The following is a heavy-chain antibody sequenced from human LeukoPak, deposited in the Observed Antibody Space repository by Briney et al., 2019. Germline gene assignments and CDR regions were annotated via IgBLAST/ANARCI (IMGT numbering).Heavy chain of an antibody. D-gene: IGHD1-14*01. J-gene: IGHJ3*02. CDR3: ARNFLGRSRKAFDI. Sequence: SETLSLTCAVYGGSFSGYYWSWIRQPPGKGLEWLGEINHSGSTNYNPSLKSRVTISVDTSKNQFSLKLSSVTAADTAVYYCARNFLGRSRKAFDIWGQGTMVTVSS. CDR1: GGSFSGYY. CDR2: INHSGST. V-gene: IGHV4-34*01.